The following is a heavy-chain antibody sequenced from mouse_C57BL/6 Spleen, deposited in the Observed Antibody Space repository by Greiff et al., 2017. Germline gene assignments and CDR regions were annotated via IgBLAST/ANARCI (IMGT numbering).Heavy chain of an antibody. CDR3: AYYYGDYAMDY. D-gene: IGHD1-1*01. V-gene: IGHV5-17*01. CDR2: ISSGSSTI. Sequence: EVKLEESGGGLVKPGGSLKLSCAASGFTFSDYGMHWVRQAPEKGLEWVAYISSGSSTIYYADTVKGRFTISRDNAKNTLFLQMTSLRSEDTAMYYCAYYYGDYAMDYWGQGTSVTVSS. CDR1: GFTFSDYG. J-gene: IGHJ4*01.